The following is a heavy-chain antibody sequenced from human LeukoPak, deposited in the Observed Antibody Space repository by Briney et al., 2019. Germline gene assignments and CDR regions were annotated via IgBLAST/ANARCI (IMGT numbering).Heavy chain of an antibody. CDR1: GGTFSSYT. Sequence: SVKVSCKASGGTFSSYTISWVRQAPGQGLERMGRIIPIFGITKYAQKFQGRVTITADKSTSTANMELSSLRSEDTAVYYCARDSIVATKGYNYYGLDVWGQGTTVTVSS. J-gene: IGHJ6*02. CDR3: ARDSIVATKGYNYYGLDV. V-gene: IGHV1-69*04. D-gene: IGHD5-12*01. CDR2: IIPIFGIT.